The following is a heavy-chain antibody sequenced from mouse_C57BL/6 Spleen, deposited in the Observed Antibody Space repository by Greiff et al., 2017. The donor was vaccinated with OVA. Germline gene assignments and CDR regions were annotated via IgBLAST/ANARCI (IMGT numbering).Heavy chain of an antibody. Sequence: EVQRVESGGDLVKPGGSLKLSCAASGFTFSSYGMSWVRQTPDKRLEWVATISSGGSYTYYPDSVKGRFTISRDNAKNTLYLQMSSLKSEDTAMYYCARHDPVKGYFDYWGQGTTLTVSS. CDR1: GFTFSSYG. V-gene: IGHV5-6*01. CDR3: ARHDPVKGYFDY. J-gene: IGHJ2*01. CDR2: ISSGGSYT.